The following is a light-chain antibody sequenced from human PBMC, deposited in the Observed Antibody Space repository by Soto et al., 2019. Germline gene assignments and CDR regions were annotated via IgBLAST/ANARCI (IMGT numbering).Light chain of an antibody. J-gene: IGKJ1*01. CDR2: AAS. V-gene: IGKV1-6*01. CDR1: RDVGSD. Sequence: IEMTQSPSSLSASAGEKIIITCRASRDVGSDVSWYQQKPGQAPKLLIYAASNLYTGVPSRFSGSRSGTEFTLTISSLQPEDFASYYCLQDYGDAWTCGQGTRWIS. CDR3: LQDYGDAWT.